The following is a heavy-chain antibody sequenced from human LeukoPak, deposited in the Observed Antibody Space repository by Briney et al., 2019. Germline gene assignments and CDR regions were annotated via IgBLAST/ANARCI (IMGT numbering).Heavy chain of an antibody. CDR3: ARGHYESSGYYYGSYYYYMDV. D-gene: IGHD3-22*01. CDR1: GYTFTSYD. CDR2: MNPNSGNT. Sequence: GASVKVSCKASGYTFTSYDINWVRQATGQGLEWMGWMNPNSGNTGYAQKFQGRVTITRNSSITTAYMELSSLRSEDTAVYYCARGHYESSGYYYGSYYYYMDVWGKGTRSPSP. J-gene: IGHJ6*03. V-gene: IGHV1-8*03.